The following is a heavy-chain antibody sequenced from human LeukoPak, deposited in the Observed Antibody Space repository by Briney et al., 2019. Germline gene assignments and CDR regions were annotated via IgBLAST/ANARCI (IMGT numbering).Heavy chain of an antibody. Sequence: ASVKVSCKASGYIFTRYGISWVRQAPGQGLEWMGWMNPNSGNTGYAQKFQGRVTMTRNTSISTAYMELSSLRSEDTAVYYCARGGSDSSGYFFDYWGQGTLVTVSS. CDR3: ARGGSDSSGYFFDY. J-gene: IGHJ4*02. D-gene: IGHD3-22*01. CDR1: GYIFTRYG. CDR2: MNPNSGNT. V-gene: IGHV1-8*01.